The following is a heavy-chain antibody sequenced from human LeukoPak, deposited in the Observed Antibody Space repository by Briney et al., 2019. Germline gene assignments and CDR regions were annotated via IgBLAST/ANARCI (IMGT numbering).Heavy chain of an antibody. Sequence: GGSLRLSCAVSGFTFSSYAMSWVRQAAGKGLEWVSAISGSGGSTYYADSVKGRFTISRDNSKNTLYLQMNSLRAEDTAVYYCAKDRQGYPGTMFQHWGQGTLVTVSS. J-gene: IGHJ1*01. CDR1: GFTFSSYA. D-gene: IGHD3-10*01. CDR2: ISGSGGST. V-gene: IGHV3-23*01. CDR3: AKDRQGYPGTMFQH.